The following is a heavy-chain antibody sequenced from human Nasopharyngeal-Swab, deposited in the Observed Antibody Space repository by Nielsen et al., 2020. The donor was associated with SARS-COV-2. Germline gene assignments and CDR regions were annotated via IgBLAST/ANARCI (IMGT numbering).Heavy chain of an antibody. V-gene: IGHV3-72*01. CDR1: GFTFSDHY. CDR2: TRNKANSYTT. J-gene: IGHJ3*02. CDR3: ARAPRTTVTTNDAFDI. Sequence: GGPLRLSCAASGFTFSDHYMDWVRQAPGKGLEWVGRTRNKANSYTTEYAASVKGRFTISRDDSKNSLYLQMNSLKTEDTAVYYCARAPRTTVTTNDAFDIWGQGTMVTVSS. D-gene: IGHD4-11*01.